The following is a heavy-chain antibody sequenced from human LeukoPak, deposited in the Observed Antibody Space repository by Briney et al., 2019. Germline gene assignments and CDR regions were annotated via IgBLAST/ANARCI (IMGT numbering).Heavy chain of an antibody. D-gene: IGHD2-2*01. CDR2: FNPNSGGT. Sequence: ASVKVSCKASGYTFTGYYMHWVRQAPGQGLEWMGWFNPNSGGTYSAQKFQGWVTMTRDTSISTAYMELSRLTSDDTAVYYCARANALYCSSTTCLFDYWGQGTLVTVSS. V-gene: IGHV1-2*04. J-gene: IGHJ4*02. CDR3: ARANALYCSSTTCLFDY. CDR1: GYTFTGYY.